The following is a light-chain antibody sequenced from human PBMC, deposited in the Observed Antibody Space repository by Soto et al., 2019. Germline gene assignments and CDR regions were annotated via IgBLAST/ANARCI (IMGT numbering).Light chain of an antibody. CDR1: QGISRA. CDR2: TTS. CDR3: QQHYGYPLT. Sequence: IPLTQSPSSLAASVGDRVTITCRASQGISRALSWYQQKPGNAPKLLIYTTSNLLSGVPSRFSASGSDTEFTLTVSSLQPEDFATYFCQQHYGYPLTFGGGTKVEIK. J-gene: IGKJ4*01. V-gene: IGKV1-9*01.